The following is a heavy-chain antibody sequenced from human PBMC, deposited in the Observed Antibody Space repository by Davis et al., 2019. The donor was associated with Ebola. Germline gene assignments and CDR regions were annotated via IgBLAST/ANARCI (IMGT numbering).Heavy chain of an antibody. D-gene: IGHD2-2*01. CDR1: GFTFSSYW. CDR3: ARFHCSSTSCRISHYYYGMDV. V-gene: IGHV3-74*01. CDR2: INSDGSST. J-gene: IGHJ6*02. Sequence: PGGSLRLSCAASGFTFSSYWMHWVRQAPGKGLVWVSRINSDGSSTSYADSVKGRFTISRDNAKNTLYLQMNSLRAEDTAVYYCARFHCSSTSCRISHYYYGMDVWGQGTTVTVSS.